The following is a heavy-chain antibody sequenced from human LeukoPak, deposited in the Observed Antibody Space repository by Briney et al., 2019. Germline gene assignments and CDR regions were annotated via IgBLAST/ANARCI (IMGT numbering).Heavy chain of an antibody. Sequence: GGSLRLSCAASGFTFSSYSMNWVRQAPGKGLEWVSSISSSSSYIYYADSVKGRFTIFRDNAKNSLYLQMNSLRAEDTAVYYCASYTPSSDYDFWSGYYTGSLSGDYMDVWGKGTTVTVSS. CDR3: ASYTPSSDYDFWSGYYTGSLSGDYMDV. V-gene: IGHV3-21*01. CDR1: GFTFSSYS. J-gene: IGHJ6*03. D-gene: IGHD3-3*01. CDR2: ISSSSSYI.